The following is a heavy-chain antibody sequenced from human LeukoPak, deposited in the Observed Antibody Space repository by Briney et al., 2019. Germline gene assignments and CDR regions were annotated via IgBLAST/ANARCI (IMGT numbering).Heavy chain of an antibody. CDR3: TRNSGSHP. J-gene: IGHJ5*02. D-gene: IGHD1-26*01. CDR2: IKQDGSEK. CDR1: GFTFSTYW. V-gene: IGHV3-7*01. Sequence: PGGSLRLSCAASGFTFSTYWMSWVRQAPGKGLEWVANIKQDGSEKYYADSVKGRFTISRDNAKNSLYLQMNSLRAEDTAVSCCTRNSGSHPCGQGTLVTVSS.